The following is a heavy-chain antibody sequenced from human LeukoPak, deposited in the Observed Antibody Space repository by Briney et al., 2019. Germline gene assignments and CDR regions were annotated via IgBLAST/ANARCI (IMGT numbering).Heavy chain of an antibody. CDR3: AKGARDDYGDYFSWFDP. CDR2: ISYDGSKK. J-gene: IGHJ5*02. Sequence: PGRSLRLSCAASGFTFSSYGMHWVRQAPGKGLEWVAVISYDGSKKYHVDSVKGRVTISRDSSKNTLYLQMNSLRAEDTAVYYCAKGARDDYGDYFSWFDPWGQGTLVTVSS. D-gene: IGHD4-17*01. CDR1: GFTFSSYG. V-gene: IGHV3-30*18.